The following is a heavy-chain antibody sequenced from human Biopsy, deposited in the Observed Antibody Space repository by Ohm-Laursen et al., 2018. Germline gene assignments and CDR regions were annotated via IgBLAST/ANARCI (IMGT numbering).Heavy chain of an antibody. CDR2: IYYSGST. Sequence: SDTLSLTCSVSGCSISSVYWSWIRQTPGQGLEWIGYIYYSGSTNYNPSLKSRVTISVDTSKNQFSLRLNSVTAADTAVYYCARATNSTGWPYYYFYGMDVWGQGTTVTVSS. V-gene: IGHV4-59*07. CDR3: ARATNSTGWPYYYFYGMDV. J-gene: IGHJ6*02. CDR1: GCSISSVY. D-gene: IGHD2/OR15-2a*01.